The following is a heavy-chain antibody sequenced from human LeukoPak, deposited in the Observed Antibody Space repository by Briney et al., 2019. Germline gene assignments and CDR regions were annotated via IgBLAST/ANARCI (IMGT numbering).Heavy chain of an antibody. CDR3: ARVRLGRGLDY. CDR1: GDSISSSY. V-gene: IGHV4-4*07. CDR2: IHTSGST. J-gene: IGHJ4*02. Sequence: SETLSLTCTVSGDSISSSYWGWIRQPAGKGLEWIGRIHTSGSTYYSPSLESRVTMSVDTSTNQFSLKLSSVTAADTAMYYCARVRLGRGLDYWGQGTLVTASS. D-gene: IGHD6-19*01.